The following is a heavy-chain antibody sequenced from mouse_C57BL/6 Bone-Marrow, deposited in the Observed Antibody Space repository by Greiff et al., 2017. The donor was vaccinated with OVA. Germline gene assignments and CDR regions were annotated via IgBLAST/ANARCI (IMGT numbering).Heavy chain of an antibody. CDR3: ARSYDYGSSSFAY. CDR1: GYTFTDYN. D-gene: IGHD1-1*01. V-gene: IGHV1-18*01. Sequence: VQLQQSGPELVKPGASVKIPCKASGYTFTDYNMDWVKQSHGKSLEWIGDINPNNGGTIYNQKFKGEATLTVDKSSSTAYMELRSLTSEDTAVYYCARSYDYGSSSFAYWGQGTLVTVSA. J-gene: IGHJ3*01. CDR2: INPNNGGT.